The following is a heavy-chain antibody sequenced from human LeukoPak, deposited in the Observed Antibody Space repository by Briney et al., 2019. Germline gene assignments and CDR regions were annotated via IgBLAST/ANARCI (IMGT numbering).Heavy chain of an antibody. CDR1: GVSISSGDYY. CDR2: IYYSGST. Sequence: SQTLSLTCTVSGVSISSGDYYWSWIRQPPGKGLEWIGYIYYSGSTYYNPSLKSRVTISVDTSKNQFSLKLSSVTAADTAVYYCAAAYCGGDCSPPFDAFDIWGQGTMVTVSS. J-gene: IGHJ3*02. CDR3: AAAYCGGDCSPPFDAFDI. V-gene: IGHV4-30-4*01. D-gene: IGHD2-21*02.